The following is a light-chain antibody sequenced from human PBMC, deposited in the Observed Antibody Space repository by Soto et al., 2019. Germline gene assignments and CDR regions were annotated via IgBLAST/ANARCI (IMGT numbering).Light chain of an antibody. V-gene: IGLV3-9*01. Sequence: SYELTQPLSVSVVLGQTARITCGGNNIGSKNVHWYQQKPGQAPVLVIYSDSNRPSGIPERFSGSNSGNTATLTISRAQAGDGADYYCQVWDSSTVIFGGGTKLTVL. J-gene: IGLJ2*01. CDR1: NIGSKN. CDR2: SDS. CDR3: QVWDSSTVI.